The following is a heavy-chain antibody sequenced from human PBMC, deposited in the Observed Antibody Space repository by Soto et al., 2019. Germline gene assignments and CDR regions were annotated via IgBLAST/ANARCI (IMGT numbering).Heavy chain of an antibody. CDR3: ARGSAQWDEAIFAGESQYYFDY. CDR1: XGXXXXXX. CDR2: XXYSGST. V-gene: IGHV4-59*01. Sequence: SETLSLTXXVSXGXXXXXXXXXXXQPPGXGXEWIXXXXYSGSTTPHTPLKSRVTISVDTSKNQFSLKLRSVTAADTAVYYCARGSAQWDEAIFAGESQYYFDYWGQGTLVTVSS. J-gene: IGHJ4*02. D-gene: IGHD3-3*01.